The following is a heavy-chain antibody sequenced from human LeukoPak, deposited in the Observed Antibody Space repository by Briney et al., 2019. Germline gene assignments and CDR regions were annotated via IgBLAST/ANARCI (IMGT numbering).Heavy chain of an antibody. Sequence: PGESLKISCKGSGYSFTSYWIGWVRQMPGKGLEWMGIISPGDSDTRYSPSFQGQVTISAAKSISTAYLQWSSLKASDTAMYYCARTHTLPGSYYYYYYMDVWGKGTTVTVSS. CDR2: ISPGDSDT. CDR1: GYSFTSYW. CDR3: ARTHTLPGSYYYYYYMDV. D-gene: IGHD3-10*01. J-gene: IGHJ6*03. V-gene: IGHV5-51*01.